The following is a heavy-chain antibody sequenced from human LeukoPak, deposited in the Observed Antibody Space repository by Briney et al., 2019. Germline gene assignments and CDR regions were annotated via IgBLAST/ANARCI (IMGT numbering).Heavy chain of an antibody. CDR3: AKDPYSGSPNWFDP. D-gene: IGHD1-26*01. CDR2: IRYDGSNK. J-gene: IGHJ5*02. Sequence: GGSLRLSCAASGFTFSSYGMHWVRQAPGKGLEWVAFIRYDGSNKYYADSVKGRFTISRDNSKNTLYLQMNSLRAEDTAVYYCAKDPYSGSPNWFDPWAREPWSPSPQ. CDR1: GFTFSSYG. V-gene: IGHV3-30*02.